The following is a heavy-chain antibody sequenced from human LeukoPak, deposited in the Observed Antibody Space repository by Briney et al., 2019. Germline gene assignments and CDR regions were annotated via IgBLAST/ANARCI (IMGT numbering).Heavy chain of an antibody. CDR3: ATGDLWELHTGVYFDY. V-gene: IGHV1-2*06. J-gene: IGHJ4*02. Sequence: GASVKVSCKASGYTFTDYYMHWVRQAPGQGLEWMGRINPNSGGTNYAQKFQGRVTMTEDTSTDTAYMELSSLRSEDTAVYYCATGDLWELHTGVYFDYWGQGTLVTVSS. CDR1: GYTFTDYY. D-gene: IGHD1-26*01. CDR2: INPNSGGT.